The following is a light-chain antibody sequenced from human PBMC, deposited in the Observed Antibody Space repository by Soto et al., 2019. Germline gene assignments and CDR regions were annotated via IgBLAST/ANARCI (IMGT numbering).Light chain of an antibody. J-gene: IGLJ1*01. CDR2: EVS. V-gene: IGLV2-8*01. Sequence: QSVLPQPPSASGSPGQSVTISCTGTSSDVGGYHYVSWYQQHPGKAPKLIIYEVSKRPSGVPDRFSGSKAGNTASLTVSGLQAEHEADYYCSSYAGTNNYVFGTGTKVTVL. CDR1: SSDVGGYHY. CDR3: SSYAGTNNYV.